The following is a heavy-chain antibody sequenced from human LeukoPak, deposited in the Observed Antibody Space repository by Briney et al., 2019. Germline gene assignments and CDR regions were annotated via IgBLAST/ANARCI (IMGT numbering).Heavy chain of an antibody. V-gene: IGHV3-7*01. Sequence: TGGSLRLSCAASGFTFSSYWMSWVRQAPGKGLEWVANTKQDGSEKYYVDSVKGRFTISRDNAKNSLYLQMNSLRAEDTAVYYCARDQGVYDFWSGYYDGKGYYFDYWGQGTLVTVSS. CDR2: TKQDGSEK. CDR1: GFTFSSYW. D-gene: IGHD3-3*01. CDR3: ARDQGVYDFWSGYYDGKGYYFDY. J-gene: IGHJ4*02.